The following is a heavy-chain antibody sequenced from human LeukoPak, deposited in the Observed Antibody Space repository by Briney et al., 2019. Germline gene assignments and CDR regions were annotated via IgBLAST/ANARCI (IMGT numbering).Heavy chain of an antibody. J-gene: IGHJ4*02. CDR1: GYSFTTYW. D-gene: IGHD3-22*01. CDR3: ARQFRDSSGYYSYFFDY. V-gene: IGHV5-51*01. Sequence: RGESLQISCKGSGYSFTTYWIGWVRQMPGRGLEWIGIIYPGDSDTRYSPSFQGQVTISADKSISTAYLQWSSLKASDTAMYYCARQFRDSSGYYSYFFDYWGQGTLVTVSS. CDR2: IYPGDSDT.